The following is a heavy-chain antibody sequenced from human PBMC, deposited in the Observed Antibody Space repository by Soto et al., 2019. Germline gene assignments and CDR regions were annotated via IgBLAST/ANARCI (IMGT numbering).Heavy chain of an antibody. V-gene: IGHV5-51*01. D-gene: IGHD3-22*01. Sequence: PGESLKISCKGSGYSFTSYWIGWVRQMPGKGLEWMGIIYPGDSDTRYSPSFQGQVTISADKSISTAYLQWSSLKASDTAMYYCARHRLGLTLTYDSSGYYYPIDYWGQGTLVTVSS. CDR2: IYPGDSDT. CDR3: ARHRLGLTLTYDSSGYYYPIDY. CDR1: GYSFTSYW. J-gene: IGHJ4*02.